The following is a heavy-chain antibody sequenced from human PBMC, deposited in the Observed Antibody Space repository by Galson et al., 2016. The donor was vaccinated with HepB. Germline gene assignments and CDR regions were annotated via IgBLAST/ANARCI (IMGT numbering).Heavy chain of an antibody. J-gene: IGHJ5*02. CDR2: IYSGGTT. Sequence: SETLSLTCTVSGASITNHYWSWIRQPPGKGLEWIGYIYSGGTTNYNPSLKSRVTMSVDTSKRQVSLNLSSATAADTAVYYCARVEFETEGLWFDPWGQGTLVTVSS. D-gene: IGHD3-9*01. CDR3: ARVEFETEGLWFDP. CDR1: GASITNHY. V-gene: IGHV4-59*11.